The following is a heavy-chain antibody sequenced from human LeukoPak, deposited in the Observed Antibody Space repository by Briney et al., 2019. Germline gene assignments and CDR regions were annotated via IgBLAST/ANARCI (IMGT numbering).Heavy chain of an antibody. CDR3: AKSLVAYYYYYGMDV. J-gene: IGHJ6*02. CDR1: GFTFSSYG. V-gene: IGHV3-30*18. Sequence: PGRSLRLSCAASGFTFSSYGMDWVGQAPGKGLEWVAFISYDGSNKYYADSVKGRFTISRDNSKNTLYLQMNSLRAEDTAVYYCAKSLVAYYYYYGMDVWGQGTTVTVSS. CDR2: ISYDGSNK. D-gene: IGHD2-8*02.